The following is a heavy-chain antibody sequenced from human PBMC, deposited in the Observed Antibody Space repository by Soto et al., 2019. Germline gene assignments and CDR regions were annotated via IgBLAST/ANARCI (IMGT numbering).Heavy chain of an antibody. V-gene: IGHV6-1*01. CDR2: TYYRSAWYT. CDR3: ARSRSGGCLDN. CDR1: GDSVSSNSAG. Sequence: QVQLQQSGPGLVKPSQTLSLTCAISGDSVSSNSAGWNWIRQSPSRGLEWLGSTYYRSAWYTDYAVDVKSRISITPDTSKNQISLQLNSVTPEDTAVYYCARSRSGGCLDNWGQGTLVTVSS. D-gene: IGHD6-19*01. J-gene: IGHJ4*02.